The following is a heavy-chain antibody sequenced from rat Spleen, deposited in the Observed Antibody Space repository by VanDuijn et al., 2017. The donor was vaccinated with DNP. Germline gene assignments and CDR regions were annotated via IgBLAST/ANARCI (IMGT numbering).Heavy chain of an antibody. J-gene: IGHJ4*01. CDR1: GYSITSSYR. Sequence: EVQLQESGPGLVKTSQSLSLTCSVTGYSITSSYRWNWIRKFPGNKLEWMGSVNRPGTTNYNPSLKSRISITRDTSKNQLFLQVNSVTTEDTATYYCARWPGYNPPYAMDAWGQGTSVTVSS. D-gene: IGHD1-4*01. CDR3: ARWPGYNPPYAMDA. V-gene: IGHV3-3*01. CDR2: VNRPGTT.